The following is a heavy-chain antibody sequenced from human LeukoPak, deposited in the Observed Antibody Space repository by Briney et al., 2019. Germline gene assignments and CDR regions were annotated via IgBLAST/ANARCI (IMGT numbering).Heavy chain of an antibody. J-gene: IGHJ4*02. Sequence: GGSLRLSCTASGFTFSGAWMTWVRQAPGKGLEWVANIREDGTEKNYVDSVKGRFTISRDNAKNSLYLQMNSLRAEDTALYYCARGKGRDGYNLGYFDYWGQGTLVTVSS. CDR2: IREDGTEK. V-gene: IGHV3-7*03. CDR3: ARGKGRDGYNLGYFDY. D-gene: IGHD5-24*01. CDR1: GFTFSGAW.